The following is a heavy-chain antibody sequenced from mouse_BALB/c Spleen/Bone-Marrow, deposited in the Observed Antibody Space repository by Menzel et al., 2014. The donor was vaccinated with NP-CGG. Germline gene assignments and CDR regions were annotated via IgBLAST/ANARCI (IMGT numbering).Heavy chain of an antibody. CDR3: ARWDYRDDY. CDR2: IDPANGNT. Sequence: EVQVVESGAELVKPGASVKLSCTASGFNIKDTYMHWVKQRPEQGLEWIGRIDPANGNTKYDPKFQGKATITADTSSNTAYLQLSSLTSEDTAVYYCARWDYRDDYWGQGTTLTVSS. V-gene: IGHV14-3*02. CDR1: GFNIKDTY. D-gene: IGHD2-14*01. J-gene: IGHJ2*01.